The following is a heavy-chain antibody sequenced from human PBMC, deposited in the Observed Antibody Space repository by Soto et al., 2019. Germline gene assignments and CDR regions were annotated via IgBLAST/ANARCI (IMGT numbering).Heavy chain of an antibody. CDR1: NGSISVYY. D-gene: IGHD3-22*01. J-gene: IGHJ5*02. CDR2: IYYSGST. Sequence: SETLSLTCTVSNGSISVYYWTWIRQPPGKGLEWIGYIYYSGSTNYNPSLKSRVTMSVDTSKNQFSLRLSSVTAADTAVYYCARDVRNFYDTSGPPGWFDPWGQGTLVTSPQ. CDR3: ARDVRNFYDTSGPPGWFDP. V-gene: IGHV4-59*01.